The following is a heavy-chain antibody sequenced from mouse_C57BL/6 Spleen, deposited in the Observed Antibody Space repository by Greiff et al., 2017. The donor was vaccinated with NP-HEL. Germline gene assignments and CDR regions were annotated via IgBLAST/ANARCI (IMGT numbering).Heavy chain of an antibody. J-gene: IGHJ4*01. D-gene: IGHD2-1*01. Sequence: VKLMESGAELARPGASVKLSCKASGYTFTSYGISWVKQRTGQGLEWIGEIYPRSGNTYYNEKFKGKATLTADKSSSTAYMELRSLTSEDPAVYFWARRGGNEDYYAMDYWGQGTSVTVSS. V-gene: IGHV1-81*01. CDR1: GYTFTSYG. CDR3: ARRGGNEDYYAMDY. CDR2: IYPRSGNT.